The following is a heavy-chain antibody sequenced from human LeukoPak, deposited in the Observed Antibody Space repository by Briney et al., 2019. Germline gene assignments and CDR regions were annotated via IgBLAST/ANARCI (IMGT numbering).Heavy chain of an antibody. CDR1: GFTFNNYA. CDR2: ISANGGST. J-gene: IGHJ4*02. D-gene: IGHD4-17*01. Sequence: GGSLRLSCAASGFTFNNYAMSWVRQAPGKGLEWVSSISANGGSTYYADSVKGRFTISRDNSKNTLYLRLNSLRAEDTAIYYCAKDRLSNGDPAGYWGQGTLVTVSS. V-gene: IGHV3-23*01. CDR3: AKDRLSNGDPAGY.